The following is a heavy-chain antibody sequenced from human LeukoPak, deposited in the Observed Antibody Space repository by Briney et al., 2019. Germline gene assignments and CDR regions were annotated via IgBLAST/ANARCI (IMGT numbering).Heavy chain of an antibody. CDR1: GFTFSSYG. V-gene: IGHV3-21*01. CDR2: ISSSSSYI. J-gene: IGHJ4*02. D-gene: IGHD3-22*01. CDR3: ARDRNYDGSVYYEDDYFDY. Sequence: GGTLRLSCAASGFTFSSYGMSWVRQAPGKGLEWVSSISSSSSYIHYADSVKGRFSISRDNAKNSLYLQMNSLRAEDTAVYYCARDRNYDGSVYYEDDYFDYWGQGTLVTVSS.